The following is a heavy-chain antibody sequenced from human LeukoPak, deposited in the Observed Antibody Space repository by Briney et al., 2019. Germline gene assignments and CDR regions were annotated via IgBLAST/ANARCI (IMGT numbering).Heavy chain of an antibody. CDR1: GYSFTSYW. CDR3: ARDTFTRSIAAAGPDAFDI. J-gene: IGHJ3*02. D-gene: IGHD6-13*01. CDR2: IYPGDSDT. V-gene: IGHV5-51*01. Sequence: GESLKISCKGSGYSFTSYWIGWVRQMPGKGLERMGIIYPGDSDTRYSPSFQGQVTISADKSISTAYLQWSSLKASDTAMYYCARDTFTRSIAAAGPDAFDIWGQGTMVTVSS.